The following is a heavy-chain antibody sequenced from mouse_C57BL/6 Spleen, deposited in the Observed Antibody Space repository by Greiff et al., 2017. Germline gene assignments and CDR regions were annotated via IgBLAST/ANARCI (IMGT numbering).Heavy chain of an antibody. J-gene: IGHJ4*01. D-gene: IGHD1-1*01. V-gene: IGHV1-18*01. CDR2: INPNNGGT. CDR1: GYTFTDYN. Sequence: EVKLVESGPELVKPGASVKIPCKASGYTFTDYNMDWVKQSHGKSLEWIGDINPNNGGTIYNQKFKGKATLTVDKSSSTAYMELRSLTSEDTAVYYCARYYYYGSSYAMDYWGQGTSVTVSS. CDR3: ARYYYYGSSYAMDY.